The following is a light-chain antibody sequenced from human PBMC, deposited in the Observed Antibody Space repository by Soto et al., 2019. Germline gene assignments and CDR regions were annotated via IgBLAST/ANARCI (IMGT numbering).Light chain of an antibody. CDR3: GQFVSAPPRT. CDR1: QSVSSTF. CDR2: GVS. Sequence: EMVLTHSPCTLSLSPWERATLSCMSIQSVSSTFLAWYQQKPGQAPRLLIFGVSNRATGIPDRFSGSGSGTDFTLTISRLEPEDFAVYYCGQFVSAPPRTFGQGTKVDIK. J-gene: IGKJ1*01. V-gene: IGKV3-20*01.